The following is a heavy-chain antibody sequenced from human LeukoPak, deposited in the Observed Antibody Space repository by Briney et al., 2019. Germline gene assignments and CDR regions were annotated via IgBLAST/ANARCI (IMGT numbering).Heavy chain of an antibody. D-gene: IGHD2-15*01. J-gene: IGHJ4*02. CDR2: IYYSGST. CDR1: GGSISSGDYY. Sequence: SQTLSLTCTVSGGSISSGDYYWSWIRRPPGKGLEWIGYIYYSGSTYYNPSLKSRVTISVDTSKNQFSLKLSSVTAADTAVYYCAREGDHIVGSYYFDYWGQGTLVTVSS. V-gene: IGHV4-30-4*08. CDR3: AREGDHIVGSYYFDY.